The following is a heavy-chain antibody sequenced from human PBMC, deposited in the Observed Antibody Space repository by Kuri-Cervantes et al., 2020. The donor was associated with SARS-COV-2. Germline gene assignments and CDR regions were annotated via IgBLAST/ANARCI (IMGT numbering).Heavy chain of an antibody. CDR2: IDGDGDT. Sequence: SGPTLVKPTQTLTLTCTFSGFSLSSGGMSVSWVRQPPGRALEWLARIDGDGDTYYRPSLRARLSTSKDTSKNQVVLIMTNLDAVDTGTYYCARINFNVRTTDYWGRGTLVTVSS. CDR3: ARINFNVRTTDY. J-gene: IGHJ4*02. D-gene: IGHD1-1*01. CDR1: GFSLSSGGMS. V-gene: IGHV2-70*11.